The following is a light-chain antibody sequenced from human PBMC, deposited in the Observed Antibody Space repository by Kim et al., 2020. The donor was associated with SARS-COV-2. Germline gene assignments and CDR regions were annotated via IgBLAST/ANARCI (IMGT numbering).Light chain of an antibody. CDR2: DVS. J-gene: IGLJ1*01. Sequence: SITIPRTGTSSDVGAYNYVSWNQQHPSKSTQLFIYDVSYRPSGVSNRFSGSKSGNAASLTISGLQAEDEADYYCFSYTSKSTPYVFGTGTKVNVL. CDR1: SSDVGAYNY. V-gene: IGLV2-14*03. CDR3: FSYTSKSTPYV.